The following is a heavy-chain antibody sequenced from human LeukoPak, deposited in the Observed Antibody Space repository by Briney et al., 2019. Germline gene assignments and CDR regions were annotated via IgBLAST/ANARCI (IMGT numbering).Heavy chain of an antibody. V-gene: IGHV4-34*01. D-gene: IGHD2-2*02. Sequence: PSETLSLTCTVSGGSISSYYWSWIRQPPGKGLEWIGEINHSGSTNYNPSLKSRVTISVDTSRNQFSLKLSSVTAADTAVYYCARGDSGYCSSTSCYSRWFDPWGQGTLVTVSS. CDR1: GGSISSYY. CDR2: INHSGST. J-gene: IGHJ5*02. CDR3: ARGDSGYCSSTSCYSRWFDP.